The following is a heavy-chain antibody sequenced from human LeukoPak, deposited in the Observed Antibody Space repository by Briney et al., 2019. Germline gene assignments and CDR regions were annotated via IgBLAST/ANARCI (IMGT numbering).Heavy chain of an antibody. CDR2: INPSGGST. V-gene: IGHV1-46*01. Sequence: ASVKASCKASGYTFTSYYMHWVRQAPGQGLEWMGIINPSGGSTSYAQKFQGRVTMTRDTSTSTVYMELSSLRSEDTAVYYCARENYSHYDFWSGYSYWGQGTLVTVSS. CDR1: GYTFTSYY. CDR3: ARENYSHYDFWSGYSY. D-gene: IGHD3-3*01. J-gene: IGHJ4*02.